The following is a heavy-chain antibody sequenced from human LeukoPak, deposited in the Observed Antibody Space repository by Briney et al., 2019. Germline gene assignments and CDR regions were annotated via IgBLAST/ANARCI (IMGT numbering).Heavy chain of an antibody. J-gene: IGHJ6*02. V-gene: IGHV3-30*02. D-gene: IGHD2-21*01. CDR2: MSSDGSTK. CDR3: AKDGRECGGETCRSYYYHYGMDV. Sequence: GGSLRLSCEASGFAFRSYGMHWVRQAPGKGLEWVAVMSSDGSTKYHSDSVKGRFTISRDNPENTLYLQMNSLRVEDTAVYYCAKDGRECGGETCRSYYYHYGMDVWGRGTTVTVSS. CDR1: GFAFRSYG.